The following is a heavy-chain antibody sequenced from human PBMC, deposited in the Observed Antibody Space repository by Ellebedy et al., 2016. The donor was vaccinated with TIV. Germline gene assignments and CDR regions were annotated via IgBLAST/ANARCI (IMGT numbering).Heavy chain of an antibody. J-gene: IGHJ4*02. D-gene: IGHD6-13*01. CDR1: GYTFTSYV. Sequence: AASVKVSCKASGYTFTSYVMHWVRQAPGQRLERMGWINGGNGNTKYSQKFQGRVTITRDTSASTAYMELSSLESEDTAVYYCARRRTSSSWIPDYWGQGTLVTVSS. CDR3: ARRRTSSSWIPDY. V-gene: IGHV1-3*01. CDR2: INGGNGNT.